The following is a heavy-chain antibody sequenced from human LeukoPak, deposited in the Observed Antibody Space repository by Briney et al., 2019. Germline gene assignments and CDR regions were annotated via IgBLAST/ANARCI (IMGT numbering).Heavy chain of an antibody. J-gene: IGHJ4*02. CDR1: GFTFSSYG. CDR2: ISYDGSTK. Sequence: GGSLRLSCAASGFTFSSYGMQWVRQAPGKGLEWVAIISYDGSTKYYGDSVRGRFTVSRDNSKSTVYLQMNSLRADDTAVYYCARDRDLGVVTPWCDYWGQGILVTVSS. V-gene: IGHV3-30*03. D-gene: IGHD3-3*01. CDR3: ARDRDLGVVTPWCDY.